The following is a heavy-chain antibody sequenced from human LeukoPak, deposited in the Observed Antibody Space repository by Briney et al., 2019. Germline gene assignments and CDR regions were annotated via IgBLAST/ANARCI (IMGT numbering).Heavy chain of an antibody. J-gene: IGHJ5*02. D-gene: IGHD2-8*01. Sequence: ASVKVSCKASGYTFTGYYMHWVRQAPGQGLEWMGWINPNSGSTNYARKFQGRVTMTRDTSISTAYMELSRLRSDDTAVYYCARDKGYCTNGVCLGANWFDPWGQGTLVTVSS. V-gene: IGHV1-2*02. CDR3: ARDKGYCTNGVCLGANWFDP. CDR2: INPNSGST. CDR1: GYTFTGYY.